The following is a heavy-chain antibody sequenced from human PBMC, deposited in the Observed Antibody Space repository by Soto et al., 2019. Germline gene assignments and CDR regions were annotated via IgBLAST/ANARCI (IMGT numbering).Heavy chain of an antibody. Sequence: SVKVSCKASGGTFSSYAISWVRQAPGQGLEWMGGTIPIFGTANYAQKFQGRVTITADESTSTAYMELSSLRSEDTAVYYCARDPVVTAIPVNWGQGTLVTVSS. CDR2: TIPIFGTA. D-gene: IGHD2-21*02. V-gene: IGHV1-69*13. CDR1: GGTFSSYA. J-gene: IGHJ4*02. CDR3: ARDPVVTAIPVN.